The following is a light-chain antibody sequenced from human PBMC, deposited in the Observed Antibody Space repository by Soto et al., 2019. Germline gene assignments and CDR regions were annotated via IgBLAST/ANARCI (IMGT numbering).Light chain of an antibody. V-gene: IGKV3-11*01. J-gene: IGKJ2*01. CDR3: QEDNNWPPYT. Sequence: EIVLTQSPATLSLSPGERATLSCRASQSVSSYLAWYQQKPGQAPRLLIYDASNRATGIPARFSGSGSGTDFTLTITSLEPEDVAVYYCQEDNNWPPYTFGQGTKLEIK. CDR1: QSVSSY. CDR2: DAS.